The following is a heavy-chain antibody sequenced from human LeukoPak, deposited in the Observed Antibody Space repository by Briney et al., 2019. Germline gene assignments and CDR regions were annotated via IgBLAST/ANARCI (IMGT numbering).Heavy chain of an antibody. CDR3: ARHVVLWYFDL. V-gene: IGHV4-39*01. Sequence: PSETLSLTCTVSGGSISSSSYYWGWIRQPPGKGLEWIGSIYYSGSTYYNPSLKSRVTISVDTSKNQFSLKLSSVTAADTAVYYCARHVVLWYFDLWGRGTLVTVSS. J-gene: IGHJ2*01. D-gene: IGHD2-15*01. CDR1: GGSISSSSYY. CDR2: IYYSGST.